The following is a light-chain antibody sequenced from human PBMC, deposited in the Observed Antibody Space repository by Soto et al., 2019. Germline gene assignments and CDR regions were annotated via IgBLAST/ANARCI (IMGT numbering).Light chain of an antibody. CDR1: QSVSYN. J-gene: IGKJ1*01. V-gene: IGKV3-15*01. CDR3: QQYNNWPRT. CDR2: GPS. Sequence: EIVLTQSPGTLSLSPGERATLSCRASQSVSYNLAWYQHKHGQAPRLLIYGPSTRDTGIPARFSGSGSGTEFTLTISRLQSEDFSLYYCQQYNNWPRTFGQGTKVDIK.